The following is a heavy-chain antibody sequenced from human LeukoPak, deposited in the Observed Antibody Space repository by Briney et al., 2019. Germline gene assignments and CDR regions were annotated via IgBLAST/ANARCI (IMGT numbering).Heavy chain of an antibody. Sequence: GASVKVSCKASGYTFTGYYMHWVRQAPGQGLEWMGWINPNSGGTNYAQKFQGRVTMTRDTSISTAYMELSRLRSDDTAVYYCARGTYYDFWSGHYVFSGIDYWGQGTLVTVSS. V-gene: IGHV1-2*02. CDR2: INPNSGGT. J-gene: IGHJ4*02. CDR3: ARGTYYDFWSGHYVFSGIDY. CDR1: GYTFTGYY. D-gene: IGHD3-3*01.